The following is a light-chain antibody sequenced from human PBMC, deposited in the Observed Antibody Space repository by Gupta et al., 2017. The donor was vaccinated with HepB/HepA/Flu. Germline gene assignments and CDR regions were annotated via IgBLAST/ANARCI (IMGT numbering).Light chain of an antibody. CDR3: SASDDSMNGFWV. V-gene: IGLV1-44*01. CDR1: SSNIGSNT. CDR2: SNN. J-gene: IGLJ3*02. Sequence: QSVLTQPPSASGTPGQRVTISCSGSSSNIGSNTVNWYQQLPGTAPKLLIYSNNQRPSGVPDRFSCSKSGTSASMAISGLQSEDEADYYCSASDDSMNGFWVFGGGTKLTVL.